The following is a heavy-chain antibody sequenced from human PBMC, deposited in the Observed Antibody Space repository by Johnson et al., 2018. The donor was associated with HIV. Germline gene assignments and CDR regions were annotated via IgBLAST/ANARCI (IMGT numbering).Heavy chain of an antibody. Sequence: VQLVESGGGVVQPGRSLRLSCAASGFTFSSYAMHWVRQAPGKGLEWVEVISYDGSNKYYADSVKGGFTISRDNFKNTLYLQMNSLRAEDTALYYCARDRRSMITFGADVFDIWGQGTMVTVSS. CDR2: ISYDGSNK. V-gene: IGHV3-30-3*01. CDR3: ARDRRSMITFGADVFDI. J-gene: IGHJ3*02. CDR1: GFTFSSYA. D-gene: IGHD3-16*01.